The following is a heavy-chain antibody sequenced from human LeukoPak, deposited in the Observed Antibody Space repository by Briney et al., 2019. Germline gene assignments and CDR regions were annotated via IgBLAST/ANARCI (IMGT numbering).Heavy chain of an antibody. CDR2: INPNSGGT. Sequence: ASVKVSCKASGYTFTGYYMHWVRQALGQGLEWMGWINPNSGGTDYAQKFQGRVTMTRDTSISTAYMELSSLTSDDTAVYYCTRVGGLNDFWSGYSSYWGQGTLVTVSS. V-gene: IGHV1-2*02. CDR3: TRVGGLNDFWSGYSSY. CDR1: GYTFTGYY. D-gene: IGHD3-3*01. J-gene: IGHJ4*02.